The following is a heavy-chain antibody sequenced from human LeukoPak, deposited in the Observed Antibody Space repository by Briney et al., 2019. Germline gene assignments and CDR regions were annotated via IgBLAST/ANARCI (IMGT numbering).Heavy chain of an antibody. V-gene: IGHV3-23*01. CDR3: AKGLQRIVGAQPHDAFDI. D-gene: IGHD1-26*01. CDR1: GFTFSSYD. J-gene: IGHJ3*02. Sequence: PGGYLRLSCSASGFTFSSYDMTWVRQAPGKGLEWVSTISGSGGSTYNADSVKGRFTISRDNSKNTLYLQMNSLRAEDTAVYYCAKGLQRIVGAQPHDAFDIWGQGTMVTVSS. CDR2: ISGSGGST.